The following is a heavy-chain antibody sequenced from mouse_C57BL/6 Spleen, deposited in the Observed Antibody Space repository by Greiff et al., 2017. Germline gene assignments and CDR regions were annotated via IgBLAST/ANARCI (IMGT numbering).Heavy chain of an antibody. CDR3: ARQNGNRYWYFDV. J-gene: IGHJ1*03. Sequence: DVMLVESGGGLVQPGGSLKLSCAASGFTFSDYYMYWVRQTPEKRLEWVAYISNGGGSTYYPDTVKGRFTISRDNAKNTLYLQMSRLKSEDTAMYYCARQNGNRYWYFDVWGTGTTVTVSS. D-gene: IGHD2-1*01. CDR2: ISNGGGST. V-gene: IGHV5-12*01. CDR1: GFTFSDYY.